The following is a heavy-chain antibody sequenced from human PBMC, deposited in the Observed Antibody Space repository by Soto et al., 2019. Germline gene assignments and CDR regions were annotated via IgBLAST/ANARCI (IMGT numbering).Heavy chain of an antibody. Sequence: PSETLSLTCTVSGGSVSSGSYYWSWIRQPPGKGLEWIGYIHNSGSTKYNPSLKSRVTMSLDTSKNQFSLKLSSVTAADAAVYYCATTGVVGASGAIDIWGQGTIVTVSS. J-gene: IGHJ3*02. CDR3: ATTGVVGASGAIDI. D-gene: IGHD1-26*01. CDR1: GGSVSSGSYY. V-gene: IGHV4-61*01. CDR2: IHNSGST.